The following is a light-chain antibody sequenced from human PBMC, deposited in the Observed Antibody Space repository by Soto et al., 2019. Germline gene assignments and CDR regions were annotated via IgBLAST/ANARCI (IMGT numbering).Light chain of an antibody. CDR3: SSHTSSSTRV. V-gene: IGLV2-14*01. J-gene: IGLJ1*01. CDR1: SSDVGGYNY. Sequence: QSALTQPASVSGSPGQSITISCTGTSSDVGGYNYVSWYQQHPGKAPKLMIYDVSNRPSGVSNRFSGSKSGNTASLTISGLQAEDEADYYCSSHTSSSTRVFGTGTKLTLL. CDR2: DVS.